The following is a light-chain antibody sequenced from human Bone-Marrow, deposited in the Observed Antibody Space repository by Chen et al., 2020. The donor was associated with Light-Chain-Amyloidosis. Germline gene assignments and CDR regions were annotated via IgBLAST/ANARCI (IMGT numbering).Light chain of an antibody. V-gene: IGLV8-61*01. CDR1: SGSVSTNYY. CDR3: VLYVGSGIWV. CDR2: STN. J-gene: IGLJ3*02. Sequence: QTVVTQEPSFSVSPGGTVTLTCGLSSGSVSTNYYPAWYQQTPGQAPRTLIYSTNTRSSGVPARFSGSILGNKAALTITGAQADDESDYYCVLYVGSGIWVLGGGTKLTVL.